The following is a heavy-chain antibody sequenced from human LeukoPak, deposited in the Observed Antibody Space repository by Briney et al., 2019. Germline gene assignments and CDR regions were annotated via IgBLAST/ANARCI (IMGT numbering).Heavy chain of an antibody. V-gene: IGHV4-38-2*01. CDR1: GYSISSGYY. J-gene: IGHJ4*02. Sequence: SETLSRTCAVSGYSISSGYYWGWIRQPPGKGLEWIGSIYHSGSTYYNPSLKSRVTISVDTSKNQFSLKLSSVTAADTAVYYCARRYGSGWPTFDYWGQGTPVTVSS. CDR3: ARRYGSGWPTFDY. D-gene: IGHD6-19*01. CDR2: IYHSGST.